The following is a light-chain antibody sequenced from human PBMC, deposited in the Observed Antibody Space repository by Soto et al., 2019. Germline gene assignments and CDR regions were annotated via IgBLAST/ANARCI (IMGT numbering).Light chain of an antibody. CDR3: CSYAGTYTFYV. J-gene: IGLJ1*01. Sequence: QSVLTQPRSVSGSPGQSVTISCTGTSSDVGGYDLVSWYQQHPGKAPKLMIYDVTKRPSGVPDRFSGSRSGNTASLSISGLQAEDDADYYCCSYAGTYTFYVFGTGTRSP. CDR1: SSDVGGYDL. V-gene: IGLV2-11*01. CDR2: DVT.